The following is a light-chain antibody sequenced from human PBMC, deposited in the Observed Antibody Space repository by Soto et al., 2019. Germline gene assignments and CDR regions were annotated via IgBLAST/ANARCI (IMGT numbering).Light chain of an antibody. CDR3: AAWDESLSGFVV. V-gene: IGLV1-47*01. Sequence: QSVLTQPPSASGTPGQRVTISCSGSSSNIGSNYVYWYQQLPGTAPKLLIYRNNHRPSGVPDRFSGSKSGTSASLAISGLRSEDEADYYCAAWDESLSGFVVFGVGTQLNVL. CDR2: RNN. J-gene: IGLJ2*01. CDR1: SSNIGSNY.